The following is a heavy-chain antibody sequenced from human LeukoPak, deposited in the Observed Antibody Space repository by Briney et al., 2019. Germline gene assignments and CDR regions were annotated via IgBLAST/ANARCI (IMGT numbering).Heavy chain of an antibody. CDR3: ASHSSSWVYYYMDV. CDR1: GFTFSSYA. D-gene: IGHD6-13*01. Sequence: PGGSLRLSCVASGFTFSSYAMSWVRQAPGKGLEWVSTISGSGSTTYYADSVKGRFTISRDNSKNTLYLQMNSLRAEDTAVYYCASHSSSWVYYYMDVWGKGTTVTVSS. CDR2: ISGSGSTT. V-gene: IGHV3-23*01. J-gene: IGHJ6*03.